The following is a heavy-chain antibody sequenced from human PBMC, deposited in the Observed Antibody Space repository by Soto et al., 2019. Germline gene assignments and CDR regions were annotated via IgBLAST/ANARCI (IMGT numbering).Heavy chain of an antibody. D-gene: IGHD3-22*01. CDR1: GFSVSSNY. Sequence: PSETLSLTCTVSGFSVSSNYINWVRQAPGKGLEWVSVIYNTGSTYYANSVKGRFSVSRDTSKNSLYLQMNSLRAEDTAVYYCARDQLYYNDISGRPLNAFDVWGQGTMVTVSS. CDR2: IYNTGST. CDR3: ARDQLYYNDISGRPLNAFDV. V-gene: IGHV3-66*01. J-gene: IGHJ3*01.